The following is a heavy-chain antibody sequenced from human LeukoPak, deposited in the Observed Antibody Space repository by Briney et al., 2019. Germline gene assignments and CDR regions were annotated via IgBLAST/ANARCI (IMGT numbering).Heavy chain of an antibody. CDR3: ARSPTSWYFDY. Sequence: GGSLRLYCAAYGFTCSSYAMSWVRQAQGKGREWVSAISGSGGSTYYADSGKGRFTSYRDKSKNTLYLQINSLRPEDTSVYYCARSPTSWYFDYWGQGTLVTVSS. CDR2: ISGSGGST. CDR1: GFTCSSYA. V-gene: IGHV3-23*01. D-gene: IGHD2-2*01. J-gene: IGHJ4*02.